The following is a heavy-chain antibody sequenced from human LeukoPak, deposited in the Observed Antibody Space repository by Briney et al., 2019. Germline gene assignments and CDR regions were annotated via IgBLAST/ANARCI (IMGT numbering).Heavy chain of an antibody. CDR3: ARASGVAAYYYYYYGMGV. J-gene: IGHJ6*02. D-gene: IGHD2-15*01. CDR1: GGSFSGYY. Sequence: SETLSLTCAVYGGSFSGYYWSWIRQPPGKGLEWIGEINHSGSTNYNPSLKSRVTISVDTSKNQFSLKLSSVTAADTAVYYCARASGVAAYYYYYYGMGVWGQGTTVTVSS. V-gene: IGHV4-34*01. CDR2: INHSGST.